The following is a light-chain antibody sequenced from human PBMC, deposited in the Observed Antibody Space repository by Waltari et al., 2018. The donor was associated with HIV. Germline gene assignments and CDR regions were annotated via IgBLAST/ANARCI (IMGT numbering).Light chain of an antibody. CDR1: NIGSKS. CDR2: YDS. CDR3: QVWDSSSDHVV. J-gene: IGLJ2*01. Sequence: SYVLTQPPSVSVDPGKTARITCGGKNIGSKSVHWYQQKPGQAPVLVIYYDSDRPSGIPERFSGSNSGNTATLTISRVEAGDEADYYCQVWDSSSDHVVFGGGTKLTVL. V-gene: IGLV3-21*04.